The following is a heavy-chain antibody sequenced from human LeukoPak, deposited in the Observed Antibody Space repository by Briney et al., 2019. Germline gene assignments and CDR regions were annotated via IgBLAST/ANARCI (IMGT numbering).Heavy chain of an antibody. CDR2: IYTSGST. Sequence: SETLSLTCTVSGGSISSYYWSWIRPPAGKGLEWIGRIYTSGSTNYNPSLKSRVTMSVDTSKNQFSLKLSSVTAADTAVYYCARERDFCRLNWFDPWGQGTLVTVSS. V-gene: IGHV4-4*07. D-gene: IGHD3-3*01. J-gene: IGHJ5*02. CDR1: GGSISSYY. CDR3: ARERDFCRLNWFDP.